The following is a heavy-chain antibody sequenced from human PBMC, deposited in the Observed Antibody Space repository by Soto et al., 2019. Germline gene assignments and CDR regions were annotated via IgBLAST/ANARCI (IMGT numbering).Heavy chain of an antibody. J-gene: IGHJ4*02. V-gene: IGHV5-51*01. CDR1: GYSFTTYL. Sequence: GESLKISCKGSGYSFTTYLIAWVRQIPGKGLEGKGNIYPGDSDTRYSPSFQGQVTISADNSISTAYLQWSSLKASDTAMYYCARGFPYSYGQLLDYWGRGTLVTVSS. CDR3: ARGFPYSYGQLLDY. D-gene: IGHD5-18*01. CDR2: IYPGDSDT.